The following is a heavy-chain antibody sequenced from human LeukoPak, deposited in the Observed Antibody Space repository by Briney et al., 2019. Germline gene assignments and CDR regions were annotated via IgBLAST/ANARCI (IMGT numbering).Heavy chain of an antibody. CDR1: EFSFNIYD. Sequence: GESLRPSCVVSEFSFNIYDMSWFRQAPGKGLEWVSGIRGGGPETYYADSVKGRFSISRDNSKNTLYLQTDGLRAEDSAIYYCVRGIRAPDFWGQGTLVTVSS. CDR3: VRGIRAPDF. J-gene: IGHJ4*02. CDR2: IRGGGPET. V-gene: IGHV3-23*01.